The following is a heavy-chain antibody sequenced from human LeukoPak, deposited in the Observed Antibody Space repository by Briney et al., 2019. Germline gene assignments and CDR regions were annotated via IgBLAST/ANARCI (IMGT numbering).Heavy chain of an antibody. CDR2: IYYSGST. V-gene: IGHV4-39*07. CDR1: GGSISSSSYY. CDR3: ARGIDLDYSSSWYAPLGYYYYMDV. J-gene: IGHJ6*03. Sequence: SETLSLTCTVSGGSISSSSYYWGWIRQPPGKGLEWIGSIYYSGSTYYNPSLKSRVTISVDTSKNQFSLKLSSVTAADTAVYYCARGIDLDYSSSWYAPLGYYYYMDVWGKGTTVTVSS. D-gene: IGHD6-13*01.